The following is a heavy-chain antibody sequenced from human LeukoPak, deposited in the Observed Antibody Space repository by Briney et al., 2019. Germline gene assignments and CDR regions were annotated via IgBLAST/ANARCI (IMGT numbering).Heavy chain of an antibody. CDR1: GFTLSSYA. V-gene: IGHV3-30*04. CDR3: AKSRYSYDDYFHYYMDV. J-gene: IGHJ6*03. CDR2: ISYDGSNK. Sequence: PGRSLSLSCVAYGFTLSSYAMRCVRKAPGKGLEWVAVISYDGSNKYYADSVKGRFTTSRDNSKNTLFLQMNSLRAEDTAVYYCAKSRYSYDDYFHYYMDVWGKGTTVTISS. D-gene: IGHD1-26*01.